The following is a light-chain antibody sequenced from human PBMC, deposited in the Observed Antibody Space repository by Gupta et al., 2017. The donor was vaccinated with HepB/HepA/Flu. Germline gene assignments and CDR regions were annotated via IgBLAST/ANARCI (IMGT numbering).Light chain of an antibody. V-gene: IGKV3-15*01. CDR3: QQYSNWPPYT. J-gene: IGKJ2*01. CDR2: AAS. Sequence: IRMTQSPATLSVSPGERATLSCRASQSGSSHLAWYQQKPGQAPRLLIYAASTRATGIPARFSGTGSETEFTLTISSRQSEDFAVYYCQQYSNWPPYTFGQGTKLEIK. CDR1: QSGSSH.